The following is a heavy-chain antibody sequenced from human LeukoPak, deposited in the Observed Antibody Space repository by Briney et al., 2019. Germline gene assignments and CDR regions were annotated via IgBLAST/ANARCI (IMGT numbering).Heavy chain of an antibody. CDR2: MSTSGST. CDR3: ARVWYDSEGWFDP. V-gene: IGHV4-4*07. CDR1: GGSISSYY. Sequence: SETLSLTCTVSGGSISSYYWSWIRQPAGKGLEWIGHMSTSGSTNYNPSLQSRVTVSVDKSKNQFSLKLNSVTAADTAVYYCARVWYDSEGWFDPWGQGTLVTVSS. J-gene: IGHJ5*02. D-gene: IGHD3-3*01.